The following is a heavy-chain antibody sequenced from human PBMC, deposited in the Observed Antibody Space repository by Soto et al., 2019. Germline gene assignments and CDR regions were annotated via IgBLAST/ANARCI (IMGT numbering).Heavy chain of an antibody. CDR2: IIPIFGTA. Sequence: SVKVSCKASGGTFSSYAISWVRQAPGQGLEWMGGIIPIFGTANYAQKFQGRVTITADESTSTAYMELSSLRSEDTAVYYCAGHVSSGWHDYYYYGMDVWGQGTTVTVSS. D-gene: IGHD6-19*01. V-gene: IGHV1-69*13. CDR1: GGTFSSYA. J-gene: IGHJ6*02. CDR3: AGHVSSGWHDYYYYGMDV.